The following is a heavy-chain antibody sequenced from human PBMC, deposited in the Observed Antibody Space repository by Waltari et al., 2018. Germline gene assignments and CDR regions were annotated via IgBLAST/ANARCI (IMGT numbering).Heavy chain of an antibody. D-gene: IGHD3-3*01. V-gene: IGHV4-34*01. CDR2: INHSGST. CDR1: GGSFSGYY. Sequence: QVQLQQWGAGLLKPSETLSLTCAVYGGSFSGYYWSWIRQPPGKGLEWIGEINHSGSTNYTPSLKSRGTISVDTSKNQFSLKLSSVTAADTAVYYCARGGRFAHYDFWSGYFGYWGQGTLVTVSS. J-gene: IGHJ4*02. CDR3: ARGGRFAHYDFWSGYFGY.